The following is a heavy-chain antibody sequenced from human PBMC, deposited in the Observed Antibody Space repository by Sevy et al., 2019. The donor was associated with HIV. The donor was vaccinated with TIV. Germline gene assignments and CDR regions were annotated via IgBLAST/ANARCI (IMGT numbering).Heavy chain of an antibody. J-gene: IGHJ4*02. V-gene: IGHV3-30-3*01. CDR3: ARNYGSGSYSRPFRFDY. CDR2: ISYDGSNK. D-gene: IGHD3-10*01. Sequence: GWSLRLSCAASGFTFSSYAMHWVRQAPGKGLEWVAVISYDGSNKYYADSVKGRFTISRDNSKNTLYLQMNSLRAEDTAVYYCARNYGSGSYSRPFRFDYWGQGTLVTVSS. CDR1: GFTFSSYA.